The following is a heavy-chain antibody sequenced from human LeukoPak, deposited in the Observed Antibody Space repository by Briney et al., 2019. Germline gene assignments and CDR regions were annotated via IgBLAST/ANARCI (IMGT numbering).Heavy chain of an antibody. CDR1: GVSIRNYY. CDR3: ARDYFGSGFFDY. CDR2: IYYSGST. D-gene: IGHD3-10*01. J-gene: IGHJ4*02. V-gene: IGHV4-59*01. Sequence: TSETLSLTCTVSGVSIRNYYWSWIRQPPGKGLEWLGYIYYSGSTNYNPSLQSRAPISVDPSKRQFCLRLRSATAADTAVYYCARDYFGSGFFDYWGQGMLVTVSS.